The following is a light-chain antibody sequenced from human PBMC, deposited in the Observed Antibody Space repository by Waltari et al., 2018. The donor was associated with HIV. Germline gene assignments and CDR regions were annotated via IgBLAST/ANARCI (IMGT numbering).Light chain of an antibody. Sequence: EIVLTQSPGTLSLSPGERATLSCRASQSIYNNYLAWFQQKPGQAPRLLIYGASIRATGIPDTFSGSGSGTDFTLTISRLEPEDFGVYYCQQYGESPRTFGGGTQVEI. J-gene: IGKJ4*01. V-gene: IGKV3-20*01. CDR2: GAS. CDR1: QSIYNNY. CDR3: QQYGESPRT.